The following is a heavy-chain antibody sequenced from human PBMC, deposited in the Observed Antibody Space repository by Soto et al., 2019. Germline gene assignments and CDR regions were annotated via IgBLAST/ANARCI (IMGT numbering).Heavy chain of an antibody. J-gene: IGHJ6*02. V-gene: IGHV4-59*08. CDR2: IYSNGGT. CDR3: VRQGIAALHGLVDV. Sequence: QVQLQASGPGLVKPSDTLSLTCTVSGDSIGTYNWGWIRQPPGKRLEWIGYIYSNGGTSYNPALNTPLPISADTSTTQFSLRLSSVTAAATAVYFCVRQGIAALHGLVDVCGQGTTVTFSS. D-gene: IGHD1-26*01. CDR1: GDSIGTYN.